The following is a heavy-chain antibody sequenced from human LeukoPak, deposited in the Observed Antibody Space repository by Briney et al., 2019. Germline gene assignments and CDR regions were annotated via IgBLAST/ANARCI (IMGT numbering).Heavy chain of an antibody. V-gene: IGHV1-2*02. CDR1: GYTFTGYY. CDR2: INPSSGGT. J-gene: IGHJ3*02. CDR3: ARDRGSYFSDAFDI. Sequence: ASVKVSCKASGYTFTGYYMHWVRQAPGQGLEWMGWINPSSGGTNYAQKFQGRVTMTRDTSISTAYMELSRLRSDDTAVYYCARDRGSYFSDAFDIWGQGTMVTVSS. D-gene: IGHD1-26*01.